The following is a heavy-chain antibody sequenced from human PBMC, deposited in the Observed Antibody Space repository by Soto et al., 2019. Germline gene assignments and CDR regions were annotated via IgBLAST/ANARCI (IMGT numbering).Heavy chain of an antibody. Sequence: ASVKVSCKPSGYTFTDLYIHWVRQAPGQGLEWMGWISAYNGNTNYAQKLQGRVTMTTDTSTSTAYMELRSLRSDDTAVYYCARDTERTFYGMDVWGQGTTVTVSS. CDR3: ARDTERTFYGMDV. CDR1: GYTFTDLY. CDR2: ISAYNGNT. J-gene: IGHJ6*02. V-gene: IGHV1-18*04.